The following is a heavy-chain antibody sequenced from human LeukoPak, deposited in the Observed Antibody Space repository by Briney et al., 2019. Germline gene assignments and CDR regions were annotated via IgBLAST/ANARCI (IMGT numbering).Heavy chain of an antibody. CDR2: IKQDGSEK. J-gene: IGHJ4*02. CDR3: AREDCSSTSCRLDS. V-gene: IGHV3-7*01. D-gene: IGHD2-2*01. CDR1: GFTFSNYW. Sequence: PGGSLRLSCTASGFTFSNYWMSWVRQAPGKGPEWVANIKQDGSEKYSLDSLKGRFTISRDNAKDSLDLHMNSLRAEDTAIYYCAREDCSSTSCRLDSWGQGTLVTVSS.